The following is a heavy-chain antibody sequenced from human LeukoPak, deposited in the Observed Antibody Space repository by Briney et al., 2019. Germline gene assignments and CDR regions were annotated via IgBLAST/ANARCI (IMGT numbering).Heavy chain of an antibody. D-gene: IGHD5-12*01. Sequence: GGSLRLSCAASGFTFSGSAMHWVRQASGKGLEWVGRIRSKANSYATAYAASVKGRFTISRDDSKNTVYLQMNSLKTEDTAVYYCTRLVGGYGTFDIWGQGTMVTVSS. CDR1: GFTFSGSA. J-gene: IGHJ3*02. CDR2: IRSKANSYAT. CDR3: TRLVGGYGTFDI. V-gene: IGHV3-73*01.